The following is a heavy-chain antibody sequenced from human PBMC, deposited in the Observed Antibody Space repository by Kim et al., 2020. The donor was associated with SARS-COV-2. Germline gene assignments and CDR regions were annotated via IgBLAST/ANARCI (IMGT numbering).Heavy chain of an antibody. J-gene: IGHJ2*01. D-gene: IGHD3-22*01. CDR2: ISWNSGSI. CDR3: AKDGSGRDSSGYYYSWYFDL. CDR1: GFTFDDYA. Sequence: GGSLRLSCAASGFTFDDYAMHWVRQAPGKGLEWVSGISWNSGSIGYADSVKGRFTISRDNAKNSLYLQMNSLRAEDTALYYCAKDGSGRDSSGYYYSWYFDLWGRGTLVTVSS. V-gene: IGHV3-9*01.